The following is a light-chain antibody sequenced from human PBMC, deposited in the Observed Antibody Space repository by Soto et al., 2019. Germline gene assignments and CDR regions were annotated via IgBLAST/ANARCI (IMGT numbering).Light chain of an antibody. CDR3: QSYDSSLSGWV. J-gene: IGLJ3*02. CDR2: GNS. V-gene: IGLV1-40*01. CDR1: NSNIGAGYD. Sequence: QSVLTQPPSVSVAPGQRVTISCTGYNSNIGAGYDVHWYQQLPGTAPKLLIYGNSNRPSRVPDRFSASKSGTSASLAITGLQAEDDADYYFQSYDSSLSGWVFGGGTKLTVL.